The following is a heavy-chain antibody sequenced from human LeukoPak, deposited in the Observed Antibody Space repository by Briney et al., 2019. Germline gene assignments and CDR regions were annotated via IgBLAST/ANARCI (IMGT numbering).Heavy chain of an antibody. V-gene: IGHV1-18*01. D-gene: IGHD5-24*01. CDR2: ISAYNGNT. J-gene: IGHJ5*02. CDR3: ARERRDGYNHNWFDP. CDR1: GYTFTSYG. Sequence: ASVKVSCKASGYTFTSYGISWVQQAPGQGLEWMGWISAYNGNTNYAQKLQGRVTMTTDTSTSTAYMELRSLRSDDTAVYYCARERRDGYNHNWFDPWGQGTLVTVSS.